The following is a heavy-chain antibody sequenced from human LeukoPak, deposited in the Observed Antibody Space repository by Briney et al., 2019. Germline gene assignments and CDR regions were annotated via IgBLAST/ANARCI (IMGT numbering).Heavy chain of an antibody. CDR1: GGSISGYY. CDR3: ASGKFLGELSLYCY. Sequence: PSETLSLTCGVSGGSISGYYWSWIRRPPEKGLEWIGYIHSSGSTNYSPSLKSRLTLSVDTSKNQFSLSLNSVTAADTAVYYCASGKFLGELSLYCYWGQGTLVTVSS. D-gene: IGHD3-16*02. J-gene: IGHJ4*02. CDR2: IHSSGST. V-gene: IGHV4-59*01.